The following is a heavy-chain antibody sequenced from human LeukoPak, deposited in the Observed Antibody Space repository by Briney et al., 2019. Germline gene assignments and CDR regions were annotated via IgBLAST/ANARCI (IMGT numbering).Heavy chain of an antibody. D-gene: IGHD5-24*01. CDR3: ARVVEMATIYWYFDL. CDR1: GGSFSGYY. V-gene: IGHV4-34*01. Sequence: SETLSLTCAVYGGSFSGYYWSWIRQPPGKGLEWIGEINHSGSTNYNPSLKSRVTISVDTSKNQFSLKLSSVTAADTAVYYCARVVEMATIYWYFDLWGRGTLVTVSS. J-gene: IGHJ2*01. CDR2: INHSGST.